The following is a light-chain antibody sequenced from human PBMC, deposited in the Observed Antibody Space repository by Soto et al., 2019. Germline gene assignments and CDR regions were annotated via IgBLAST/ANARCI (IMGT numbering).Light chain of an antibody. CDR1: QGISSK. Sequence: VIWMTQSPSFLSASTGERATISCRISQGISSKLAWYQQKPGKAPELLIYAASTWQSGVPARFSGSGSGTEFTLTISRLQPDDFATYYCQQYDSYSWTFGQGTKVDI. CDR2: AAS. J-gene: IGKJ1*01. V-gene: IGKV1D-8*03. CDR3: QQYDSYSWT.